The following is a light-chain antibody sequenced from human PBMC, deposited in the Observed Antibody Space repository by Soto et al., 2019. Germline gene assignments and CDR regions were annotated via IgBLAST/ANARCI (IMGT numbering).Light chain of an antibody. J-gene: IGKJ2*01. Sequence: DIQMTQSPSSLSASVGDRVTITCRASQSISSYLNWYQQKPGRAPELLIYAASSLQSGVPSRFSGRGSGTDFTLAINNLQPEDVATYYCQQSYSIPVTFGQGTKLEIK. CDR3: QQSYSIPVT. V-gene: IGKV1-39*01. CDR2: AAS. CDR1: QSISSY.